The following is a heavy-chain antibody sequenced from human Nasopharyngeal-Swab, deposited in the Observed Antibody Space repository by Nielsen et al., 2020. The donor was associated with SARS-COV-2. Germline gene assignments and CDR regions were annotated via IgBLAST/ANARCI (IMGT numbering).Heavy chain of an antibody. CDR2: IKQDGSEK. CDR1: GFTFSSYW. J-gene: IGHJ4*02. CDR3: AKAGFGELWLDY. V-gene: IGHV3-7*03. D-gene: IGHD3-10*01. Sequence: GESLKISCAASGFTFSSYWMSWVRQAPGKGLEWVANIKQDGSEKYYVDSVKGRFTISRDNAKNSLYLQMNSLRAEDTAVYYCAKAGFGELWLDYWGQGTLVTVSS.